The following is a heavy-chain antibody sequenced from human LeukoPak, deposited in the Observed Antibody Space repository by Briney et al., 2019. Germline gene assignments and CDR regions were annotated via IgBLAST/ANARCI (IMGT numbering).Heavy chain of an antibody. J-gene: IGHJ4*02. Sequence: PGGSLRLSCAASGFTFSSYAMSWVRQAPGKGLEWVSAISGSGGSTYYADSVKGRFTISRDNSKNTLYLQMNSLRAEDTAVYYCAKAPVGQVRGVISGTFDYWGQGTLVTVSS. CDR3: AKAPVGQVRGVISGTFDY. D-gene: IGHD3-10*01. CDR1: GFTFSSYA. V-gene: IGHV3-23*01. CDR2: ISGSGGST.